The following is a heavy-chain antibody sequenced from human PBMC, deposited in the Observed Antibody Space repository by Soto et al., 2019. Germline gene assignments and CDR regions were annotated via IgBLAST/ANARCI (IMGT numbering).Heavy chain of an antibody. J-gene: IGHJ4*02. Sequence: QLQLQESGPGLVKPSETLSLTCTVSGGSISSSSYYWGWIRQPPGKGLEWIGSIYYSGSTYYNPSLKGRVTISVDTSKNQFSLKLSSVTAADTAVYYCARQINVLRYFDWLPLGDDYWGQGTLVTVSS. CDR2: IYYSGST. CDR1: GGSISSSSYY. CDR3: ARQINVLRYFDWLPLGDDY. D-gene: IGHD3-9*01. V-gene: IGHV4-39*01.